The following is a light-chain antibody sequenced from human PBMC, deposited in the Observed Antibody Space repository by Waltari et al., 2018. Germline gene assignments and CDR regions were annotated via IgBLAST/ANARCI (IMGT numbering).Light chain of an antibody. Sequence: QSALTQPASVSGSPGQSITISCTGSGSDIGGSNLVSWYQQPPGKAPKLMIYGVTKRPSGVSIRFSGSKSGNTAALTISGLQAEDEGDYFCCSHAGSETYVVFGGGTKLTVL. V-gene: IGLV2-23*02. CDR1: GSDIGGSNL. J-gene: IGLJ2*01. CDR3: CSHAGSETYVV. CDR2: GVT.